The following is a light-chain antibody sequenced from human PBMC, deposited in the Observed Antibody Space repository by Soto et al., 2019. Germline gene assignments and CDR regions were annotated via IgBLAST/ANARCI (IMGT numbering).Light chain of an antibody. CDR1: QSISSY. CDR3: QQSYSTPLT. Sequence: DIQMTQSPSSLSASVGDIVTITCRASQSISSYLNWYQQKPGKAPKLLIYAASSLQSGVPSRFSGSGSGTDFTHTISSLQPEDFATYYYQQSYSTPLTFGPGIKVDIK. V-gene: IGKV1-39*01. CDR2: AAS. J-gene: IGKJ3*01.